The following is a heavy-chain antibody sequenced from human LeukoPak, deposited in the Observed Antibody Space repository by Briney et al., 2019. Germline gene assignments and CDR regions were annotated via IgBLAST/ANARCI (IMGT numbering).Heavy chain of an antibody. CDR3: ARDLGYGWFDP. Sequence: GGSLRLSCAASGLTFSSYWMSWVRQAPGKGLEWVANIKQDGSEKYYVDSVKGRFTISRDNAKNSLYLQMNSLRAEDTAVYYCARDLGYGWFDPWGQGTLVTVSS. V-gene: IGHV3-7*01. J-gene: IGHJ5*02. CDR2: IKQDGSEK. D-gene: IGHD5-12*01. CDR1: GLTFSSYW.